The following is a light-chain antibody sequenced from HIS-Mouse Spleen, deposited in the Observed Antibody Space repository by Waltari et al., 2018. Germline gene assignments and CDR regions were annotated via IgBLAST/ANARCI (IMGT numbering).Light chain of an antibody. J-gene: IGLJ1*01. CDR3: AAWDDSLNGNYV. CDR2: SNN. V-gene: IGLV1-44*01. Sequence: QSVLTQPPSASGTPGQRVTISCSRSSSNIGSNTVNWYQHLPGTAPKLLNYSNNQRPSGSPDRFSGSKSGTSASLAISGLQSEDEADYYCAAWDDSLNGNYVFGTGTKVTVL. CDR1: SSNIGSNT.